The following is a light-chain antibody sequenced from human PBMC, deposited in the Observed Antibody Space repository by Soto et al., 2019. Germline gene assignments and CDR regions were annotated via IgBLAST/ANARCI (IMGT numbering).Light chain of an antibody. V-gene: IGLV2-14*01. J-gene: IGLJ1*01. Sequence: QSALTQPASVSGSPGQSITISCTGTSSDVGGSDHVSWYQQHPGKAPKLIIYEVSNWPSGVSNRFSGSKSGNTASLTISGLQAEDEADYYCSSYTTSTTLDVFGTGTRVTVL. CDR3: SSYTTSTTLDV. CDR2: EVS. CDR1: SSDVGGSDH.